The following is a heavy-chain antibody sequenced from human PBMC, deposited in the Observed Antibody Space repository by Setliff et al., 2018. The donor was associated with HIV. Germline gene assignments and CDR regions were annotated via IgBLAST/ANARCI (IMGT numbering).Heavy chain of an antibody. CDR3: ARAFVEQLTSDYYYYGMDV. D-gene: IGHD6-13*01. V-gene: IGHV1-69*13. CDR1: GGTFSSYA. CDR2: ILPIFGTA. Sequence: SVKVSCKASGGTFSSYAISWVRQAPGQGLEWMGGILPIFGTANYAQKFQGRVTITADESTNTAYMELSSLRSEDTAVYYCARAFVEQLTSDYYYYGMDVWGQGTTVTVSS. J-gene: IGHJ6*02.